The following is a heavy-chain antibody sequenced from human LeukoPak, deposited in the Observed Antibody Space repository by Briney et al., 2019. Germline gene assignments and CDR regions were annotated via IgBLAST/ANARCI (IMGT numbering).Heavy chain of an antibody. V-gene: IGHV4-59*07. CDR2: IYYSGST. J-gene: IGHJ4*02. Sequence: SHTLSLTCTVAGRSISSNYCSWIRHPPGKGLGWIGYIYYSGSTTYNPSLKSRVTISVDTSKNQFSLKLSSVTAADTAVYYCARSSGYSYGYAFDYWGQGTLVTVSS. D-gene: IGHD5-18*01. CDR1: GRSISSNY. CDR3: ARSSGYSYGYAFDY.